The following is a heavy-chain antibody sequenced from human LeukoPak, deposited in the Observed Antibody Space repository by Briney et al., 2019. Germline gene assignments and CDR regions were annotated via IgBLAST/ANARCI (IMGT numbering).Heavy chain of an antibody. CDR3: ARDAYYGSGPEARYYYYYMDV. CDR1: GFTFSSYW. CDR2: IKQDGSEK. V-gene: IGHV3-7*01. D-gene: IGHD3-10*01. Sequence: PGGSLRLSCAASGFTFSSYWMSWVRQAPGKGLEWVANIKQDGSEKYYVDSVKGRFTISRDNAKNSLYLQMNSLRAEDTAVYYCARDAYYGSGPEARYYYYYMDVWGKGTTVTISS. J-gene: IGHJ6*03.